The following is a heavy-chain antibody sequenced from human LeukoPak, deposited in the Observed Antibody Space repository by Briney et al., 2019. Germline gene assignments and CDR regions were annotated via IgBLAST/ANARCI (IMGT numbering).Heavy chain of an antibody. D-gene: IGHD2-2*01. CDR3: ARVSYQEGVDY. CDR2: IYYSGST. Sequence: SETLSLTCTVSGASISSSTDYWGWIRQPPGKGLEWIANIYYSGSTYYDPSLKSRVTISVDTSKNQFSLKLSSVTAADTALYYCARVSYQEGVDYWGQGTLVTVSS. V-gene: IGHV4-39*01. CDR1: GASISSSTDY. J-gene: IGHJ4*02.